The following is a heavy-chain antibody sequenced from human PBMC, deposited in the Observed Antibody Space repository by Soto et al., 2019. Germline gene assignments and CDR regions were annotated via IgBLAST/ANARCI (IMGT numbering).Heavy chain of an antibody. CDR1: GGSISSGGYC. CDR3: ARGPSGDKVDY. V-gene: IGHV4-30-4*08. D-gene: IGHD7-27*01. J-gene: IGHJ4*02. CDR2: IYYSGIT. Sequence: PSETLSLTCTVSGGSISSGGYCWSWIRQHPGKGLEWIGYIYYSGITYYNPSLRSRVYISVDTSKTQFSLDLSSVTAADTAVYYCARGPSGDKVDYWGQGALVTVSS.